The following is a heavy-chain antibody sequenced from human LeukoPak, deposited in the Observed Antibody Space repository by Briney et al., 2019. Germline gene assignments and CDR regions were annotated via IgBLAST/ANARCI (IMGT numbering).Heavy chain of an antibody. D-gene: IGHD6-13*01. CDR2: IYHSGST. CDR3: ARLFAAAGNGDYFDY. J-gene: IGHJ4*02. V-gene: IGHV4-38-2*01. CDR1: GYSISGGYY. Sequence: SETLSLTSAVSGYSISGGYYWGWIRQPPGKGLEWIGSIYHSGSTYYNPSLKSRVTISVDTSKNQFSLKLSSVTAADTAVYYCARLFAAAGNGDYFDYWGQGTLVTVSS.